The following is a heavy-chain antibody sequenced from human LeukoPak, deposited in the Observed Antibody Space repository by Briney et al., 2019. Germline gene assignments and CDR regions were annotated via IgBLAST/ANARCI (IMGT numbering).Heavy chain of an antibody. Sequence: PGGSLRLSCAASGFTFSSYAMSWVRQAPGKGLEWVSAISGSGGSTYYADSVKGRFTISRDNSKNTLYLQMNSLRAEDTAVYYCAKSGDYGDYGDLDAFDIWGQGTMVTVSS. V-gene: IGHV3-23*01. D-gene: IGHD4-17*01. J-gene: IGHJ3*02. CDR3: AKSGDYGDYGDLDAFDI. CDR2: ISGSGGST. CDR1: GFTFSSYA.